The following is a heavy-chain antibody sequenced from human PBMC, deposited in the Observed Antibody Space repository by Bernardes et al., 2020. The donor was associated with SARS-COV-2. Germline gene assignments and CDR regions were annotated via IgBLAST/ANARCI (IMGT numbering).Heavy chain of an antibody. CDR1: SGSLSGYY. CDR2: INDSGST. J-gene: IGHJ2*01. CDR3: ARGSAAVVSHFMLLFANWYFDL. Sequence: SETLSLTCAVYSGSLSGYYWSWIRQTPGKGLEWIGEINDSGSTKYNPALKSRVTIPVDPSKNQFSLKLNSVTAADTAVYYCARGSAAVVSHFMLLFANWYFDLWGRGTLVTVSS. D-gene: IGHD2-15*01. V-gene: IGHV4-34*01.